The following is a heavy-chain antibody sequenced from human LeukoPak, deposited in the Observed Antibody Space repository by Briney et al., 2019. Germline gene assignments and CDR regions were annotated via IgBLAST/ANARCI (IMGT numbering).Heavy chain of an antibody. Sequence: ASVKVSCNASGGTLRSYAISWVRQAPGQGLEWMGGTIPIFGTATYAQRFQGRVTITTDESRSTAYMELNSLRSDDTAVYYCVREGEPQTFAYWGQGTLVTVSS. CDR3: VREGEPQTFAY. CDR2: TIPIFGTA. CDR1: GGTLRSYA. V-gene: IGHV1-69*05. D-gene: IGHD3-16*01. J-gene: IGHJ4*02.